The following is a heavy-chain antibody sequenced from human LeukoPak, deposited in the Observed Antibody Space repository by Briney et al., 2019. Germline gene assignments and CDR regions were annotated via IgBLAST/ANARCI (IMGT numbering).Heavy chain of an antibody. J-gene: IGHJ4*02. D-gene: IGHD3-9*01. V-gene: IGHV1-2*02. Sequence: ASVKVSCKASGYTFTGYYMHWVRQAPGQGLEWMRWIKPNSGGTNYAQKFQGRVTMTRDTSISTAYMDLSRLRSDDTAVYYCARELYDTLTGYYNGLDYWGQGTLVTVSS. CDR1: GYTFTGYY. CDR2: IKPNSGGT. CDR3: ARELYDTLTGYYNGLDY.